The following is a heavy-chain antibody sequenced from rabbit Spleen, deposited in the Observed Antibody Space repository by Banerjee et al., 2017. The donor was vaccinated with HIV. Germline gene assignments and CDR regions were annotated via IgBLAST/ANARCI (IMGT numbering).Heavy chain of an antibody. CDR2: IYAAKGST. D-gene: IGHD4-1*01. V-gene: IGHV1S43*01. Sequence: QEQLVETGGGLVQPGGSLTLSCKASGIDFTNYYITWVRQASGKGLEWIGIIYAAKGSTDYASWVNGRFTISSDNAQSTVDLKMTSLTAADTATYFCARAIVPWLGLTRLDLWGQGTLVTVS. CDR1: GIDFTNYY. J-gene: IGHJ3*01. CDR3: ARAIVPWLGLTRLDL.